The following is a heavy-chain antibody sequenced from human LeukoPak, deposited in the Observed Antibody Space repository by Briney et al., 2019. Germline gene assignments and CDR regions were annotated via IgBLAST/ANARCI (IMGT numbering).Heavy chain of an antibody. CDR2: ISVDDQGST. CDR3: ARCLLYLWNRNFYYYMDV. Sequence: PGGSLRLSCTTSEFSFRTYAMTWVRQAPGKGLEWVSTISVDDQGSTYYTDSVKGRFIISRDTSQNTLSLQMNSLRGEDTAVYYYARCLLYLWNRNFYYYMDVWGKGTTVTVSS. J-gene: IGHJ6*03. V-gene: IGHV3-23*01. D-gene: IGHD1-14*01. CDR1: EFSFRTYA.